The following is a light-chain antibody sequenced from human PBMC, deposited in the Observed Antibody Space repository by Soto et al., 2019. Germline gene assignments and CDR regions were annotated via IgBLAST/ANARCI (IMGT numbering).Light chain of an antibody. CDR1: QSVSSY. J-gene: IGKJ5*01. CDR3: QRRSNSST. Sequence: EIVLTQSPATLSLSPGERATLSCRASQSVSSYLAWYQQKPGQAPRLLIYDASNRATGIPARFSGSGSGTDFTLTISSLEPEDFAVYYWQRRSNSSTFGQGTRLEIK. CDR2: DAS. V-gene: IGKV3-11*01.